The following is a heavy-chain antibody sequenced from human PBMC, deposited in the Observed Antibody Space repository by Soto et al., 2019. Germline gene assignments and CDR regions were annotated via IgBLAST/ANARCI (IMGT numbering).Heavy chain of an antibody. D-gene: IGHD5-18*01. CDR2: ISSSGSTK. V-gene: IGHV3-11*01. CDR3: ARDPGTAMAYYYYYGMDV. Sequence: PGGSLRLSCIASGFTFSDYYMNWMRQAPGKGLEWISYISSSGSTKYYVDSVKGRFTISRDNAKNSLYLQMNSLRGEDTAVYYWARDPGTAMAYYYYYGMDVWGQGTTVTVSS. J-gene: IGHJ6*02. CDR1: GFTFSDYY.